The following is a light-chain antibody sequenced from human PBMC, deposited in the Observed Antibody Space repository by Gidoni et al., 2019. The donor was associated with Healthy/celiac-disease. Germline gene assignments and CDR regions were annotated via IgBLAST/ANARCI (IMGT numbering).Light chain of an antibody. Sequence: QSALTQPASVSGSPGQSITIPCTGTSSDVGGYNYVSWYQQHPGKAPKLMIYDVSNRPSGVSNRFSGSKSGNTASLTISGLQAEDEADYYCRSYTSSSTRVFGTGTKVTVL. J-gene: IGLJ1*01. V-gene: IGLV2-14*01. CDR1: SSDVGGYNY. CDR2: DVS. CDR3: RSYTSSSTRV.